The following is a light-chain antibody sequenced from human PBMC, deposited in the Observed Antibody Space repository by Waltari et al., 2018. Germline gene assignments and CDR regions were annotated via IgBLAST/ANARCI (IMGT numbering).Light chain of an antibody. J-gene: IGLJ1*01. Sequence: SYELTQPSSVSVSPGQTARITCSGDVLAKKYARWFQQKPGQAPVLVIYKDSERPSGIPERFSGSSSGTTVTLTISGAQVEDEADYYCYSAADNKRVFGTGTKVTVL. CDR1: VLAKKY. V-gene: IGLV3-27*01. CDR2: KDS. CDR3: YSAADNKRV.